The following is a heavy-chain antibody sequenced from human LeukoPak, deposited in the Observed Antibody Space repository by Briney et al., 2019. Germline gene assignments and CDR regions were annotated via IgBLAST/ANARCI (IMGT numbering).Heavy chain of an antibody. CDR1: GFTFSSYG. Sequence: PGGSLRLSCAASGFTFSSYGMHWVRQAPGKGLEWVAFIRYEGSNKYYADSVKGRFTISRDNAKNSLYLQMNSLRAEDTAVYYCARDLIYDNAFDIWGQGTMVTVSS. J-gene: IGHJ3*02. D-gene: IGHD3-22*01. CDR2: IRYEGSNK. V-gene: IGHV3-30*02. CDR3: ARDLIYDNAFDI.